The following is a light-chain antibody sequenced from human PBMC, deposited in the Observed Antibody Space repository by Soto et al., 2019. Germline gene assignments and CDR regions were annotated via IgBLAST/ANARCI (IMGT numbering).Light chain of an antibody. V-gene: IGKV3-15*01. J-gene: IGKJ2*01. CDR1: ESLSTY. CDR3: QSYNSWPLT. Sequence: DIVMTQSPSTLSVSAGERVTISCRASESLSTYLAWYQQKPGQAPRLLIYGASTKDTGIPARFSGSGSATEFTLTISSLQSEDFAVYYCQSYNSWPLTFGQGTKLEI. CDR2: GAS.